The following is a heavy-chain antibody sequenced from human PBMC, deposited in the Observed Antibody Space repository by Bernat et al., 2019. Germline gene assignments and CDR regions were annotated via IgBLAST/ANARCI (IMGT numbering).Heavy chain of an antibody. J-gene: IGHJ6*02. Sequence: QVQLQESGPGLVKPSQTLSPTCTVSGGSISSGDYYCGWIRQPPGKGLEWIGYIYYSGSTYYNPSLKSRVTISVDTSKNTFYLKLSSVTAADTAVYYCARDFLRRGDGMDVWGQGTTVTVSS. CDR1: GGSISSGDYY. D-gene: IGHD2/OR15-2a*01. CDR2: IYYSGST. CDR3: ARDFLRRGDGMDV. V-gene: IGHV4-30-4*01.